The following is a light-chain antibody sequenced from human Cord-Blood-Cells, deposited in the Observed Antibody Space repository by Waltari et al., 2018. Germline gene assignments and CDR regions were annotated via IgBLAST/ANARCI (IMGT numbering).Light chain of an antibody. J-gene: IGLJ2*01. CDR2: EVS. V-gene: IGLV2-8*01. Sequence: QSALTQPPSASGSPGQPVTLSCTGTSSDVGGYNYVSWYQQHPGKAPKLMIYEVSKRPSGVPDRFSGSKSGNTASLTVSGLQAEDEADYYCSSYAGSNNVVFGGGTKLTVL. CDR3: SSYAGSNNVV. CDR1: SSDVGGYNY.